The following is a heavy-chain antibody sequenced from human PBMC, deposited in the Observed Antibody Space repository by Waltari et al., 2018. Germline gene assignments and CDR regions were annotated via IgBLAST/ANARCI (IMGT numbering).Heavy chain of an antibody. Sequence: QVQLVESGGGVVQPGRSLRLSCAASGFTFSSYAMHWVRQAPGKGLEWVAVISYDGSNKYSADSVKGRFTISRDNSKNTLYLQMNSLRAEDTAVYYCARDSVAGTMMDAFDIWGQGTMVTVSS. J-gene: IGHJ3*02. CDR2: ISYDGSNK. CDR3: ARDSVAGTMMDAFDI. CDR1: GFTFSSYA. V-gene: IGHV3-30-3*01. D-gene: IGHD6-19*01.